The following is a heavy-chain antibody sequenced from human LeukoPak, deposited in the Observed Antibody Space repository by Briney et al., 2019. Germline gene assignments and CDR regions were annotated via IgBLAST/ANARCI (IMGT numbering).Heavy chain of an antibody. CDR2: IYYRGST. D-gene: IGHD2-2*01. CDR3: ARPQGYQLLDFEC. CDR1: GASISSSSYY. J-gene: IGHJ4*02. V-gene: IGHV4-39*01. Sequence: SETLSLTCTVSGASISSSSYYWGWIRQPPGKGREWIGSIYYRGSTYYNPSLKSRVTISVDTSKNQFSLKLSSVTAADTAVYYCARPQGYQLLDFECWGQGTLVTVSS.